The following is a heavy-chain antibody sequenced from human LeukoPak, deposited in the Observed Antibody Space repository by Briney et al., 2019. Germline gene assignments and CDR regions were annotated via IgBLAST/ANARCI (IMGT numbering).Heavy chain of an antibody. CDR1: GGSISSGSYY. D-gene: IGHD6-6*01. CDR2: IYTSGST. Sequence: SQTLSLTCTVSGGSISSGSYYWSWIRQPAGKGLEWIGRIYTSGSTNYNPSLKSRVTISVDTSKNQFSLKLTSVTAADTAVYFCARGVNWIDPWGQGTLDTVSS. J-gene: IGHJ5*02. CDR3: ARGVNWIDP. V-gene: IGHV4-61*02.